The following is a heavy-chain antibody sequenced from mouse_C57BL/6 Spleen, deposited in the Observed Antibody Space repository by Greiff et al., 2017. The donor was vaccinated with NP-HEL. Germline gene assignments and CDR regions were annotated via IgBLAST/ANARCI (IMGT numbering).Heavy chain of an antibody. CDR3: ARSGDGYPGAMDY. D-gene: IGHD2-3*01. Sequence: QVQLQQSGPELVKPGASVKLSCKASGYTFTSYDINWVKQRPGQGLEWIGWIYPRDGSTKYNEKFKGMATLTVDTSSSTAYMELHSLTSEDSAVYFCARSGDGYPGAMDYWGQGTSVTVSS. CDR2: IYPRDGST. J-gene: IGHJ4*01. CDR1: GYTFTSYD. V-gene: IGHV1-85*01.